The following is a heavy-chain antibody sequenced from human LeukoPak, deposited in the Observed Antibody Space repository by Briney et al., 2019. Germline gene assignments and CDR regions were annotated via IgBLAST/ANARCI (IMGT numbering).Heavy chain of an antibody. D-gene: IGHD3-22*01. Sequence: GASVKVSCKASGYTFTGYYMHWVRQAPGQGLEWMGRINPNSGGTNYAQRFQGRVTMTRDTSINTAYMDLSRLGSDDTAVYYCATDTWGYYDSSNYYRQADYWGQGTLVTVSP. J-gene: IGHJ4*02. V-gene: IGHV1-2*06. CDR3: ATDTWGYYDSSNYYRQADY. CDR1: GYTFTGYY. CDR2: INPNSGGT.